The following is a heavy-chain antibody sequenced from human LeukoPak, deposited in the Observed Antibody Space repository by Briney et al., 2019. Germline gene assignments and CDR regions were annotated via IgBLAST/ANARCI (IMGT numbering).Heavy chain of an antibody. Sequence: PGGCLRLSCAASGFTFDDYGMSWVRQAPGKGLEWVSGINWNGGSTGYADSVKGRFTISRDNAKNSLYLQMNSLRAEDTALYYCARVIVGATKDYYYYYYMDVRGKGTTVTVSS. CDR3: ARVIVGATKDYYYYYYMDV. CDR2: INWNGGST. J-gene: IGHJ6*03. D-gene: IGHD1-26*01. V-gene: IGHV3-20*04. CDR1: GFTFDDYG.